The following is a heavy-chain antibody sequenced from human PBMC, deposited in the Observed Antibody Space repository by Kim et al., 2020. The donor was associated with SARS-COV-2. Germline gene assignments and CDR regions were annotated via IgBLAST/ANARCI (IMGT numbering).Heavy chain of an antibody. Sequence: SETLSLTCTVSGGSISSSSYYWGWIRHPPGKGLEWIGSIYYSGSTYYNPSLKSRVTISVDTSKNQFSLKLSSVTAADTAVYYCARHPPNYYYGSGSRNLYFDYWGQGTLVTVSS. CDR2: IYYSGST. J-gene: IGHJ4*02. D-gene: IGHD3-10*01. V-gene: IGHV4-39*01. CDR1: GGSISSSSYY. CDR3: ARHPPNYYYGSGSRNLYFDY.